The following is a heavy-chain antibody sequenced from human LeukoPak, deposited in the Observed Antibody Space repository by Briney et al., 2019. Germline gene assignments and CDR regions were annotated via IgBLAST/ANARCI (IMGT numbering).Heavy chain of an antibody. Sequence: ASVKVSCKASGYTFTGYYIHWVRQAPGQGLEWMGWINPNSGGTNYAQKFQGRVTVNRDTSISTVYMELSRLRSDDTAVYYCARGNLRDSSSPPRGYWGQGTLVTVSS. D-gene: IGHD6-6*01. J-gene: IGHJ4*02. CDR3: ARGNLRDSSSPPRGY. V-gene: IGHV1-2*02. CDR2: INPNSGGT. CDR1: GYTFTGYY.